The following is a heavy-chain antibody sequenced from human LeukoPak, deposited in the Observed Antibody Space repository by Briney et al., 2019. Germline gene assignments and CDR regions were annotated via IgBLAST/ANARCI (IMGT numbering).Heavy chain of an antibody. D-gene: IGHD1-26*01. CDR1: GFTFHDYN. CDR3: AREQVGASAVSYSYSMDV. CDR2: ITLDDGST. V-gene: IGHV3-43*01. Sequence: GGSLRLSCAASGFTFHDYNMHWVRQAPGKGLEWVSHITLDDGSTYYADSVKGRFTISRDNSKNYLYLQMNSLRAEDTALYYCAREQVGASAVSYSYSMDVWGKGTTVTVSS. J-gene: IGHJ6*03.